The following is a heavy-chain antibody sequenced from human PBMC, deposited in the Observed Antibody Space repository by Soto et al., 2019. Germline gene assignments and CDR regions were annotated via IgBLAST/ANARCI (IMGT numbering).Heavy chain of an antibody. D-gene: IGHD1-26*01. CDR1: DGSISSYY. V-gene: IGHV4-59*01. CDR2: IYGTGTT. J-gene: IGHJ5*02. Sequence: SETLSLTCTVFDGSISSYYWSWIRQPPGKGLEWIGYIYGTGTTNYSPSLTNRVTISVDMSKNQFSLRLSSVTAADTAGYYCAGFSSGTYLFDLWGQGTPVTVSS. CDR3: AGFSSGTYLFDL.